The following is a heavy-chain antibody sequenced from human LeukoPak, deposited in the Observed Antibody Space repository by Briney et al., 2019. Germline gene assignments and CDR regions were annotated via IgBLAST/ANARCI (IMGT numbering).Heavy chain of an antibody. CDR1: GGSISSYY. Sequence: SETLSLTCTVSGGSISSYYWSWIRQPAGKGLEWIGRIYTSGSTNYNPSLKSRVTMSVDTSKNQFSLKLSSVTAADTAVYYCARHIKDIVVVVAAPWGWFDPWGQGTLVTVSS. V-gene: IGHV4-4*07. CDR2: IYTSGST. CDR3: ARHIKDIVVVVAAPWGWFDP. J-gene: IGHJ5*02. D-gene: IGHD2-15*01.